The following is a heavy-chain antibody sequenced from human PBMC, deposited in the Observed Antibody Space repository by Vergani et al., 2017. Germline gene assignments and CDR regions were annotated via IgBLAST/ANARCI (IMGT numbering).Heavy chain of an antibody. CDR1: GFSFRNSW. D-gene: IGHD2-21*02. V-gene: IGHV3-15*07. CDR3: TTDPRCWGDGSCDWLRDHHYYGMDV. J-gene: IGHJ6*02. CDR2: IKSTFDRGTT. Sequence: EVQLVESGGGIVKPGGSLRLSCVASGFSFRNSWMNWVRRTPGKGLEWVGRIKSTFDRGTTDYAEAVKGRFTISRDDSKNTLFLQMNGLKTEDIGVYYCTTDPRCWGDGSCDWLRDHHYYGMDVWGRGTTVTVSS.